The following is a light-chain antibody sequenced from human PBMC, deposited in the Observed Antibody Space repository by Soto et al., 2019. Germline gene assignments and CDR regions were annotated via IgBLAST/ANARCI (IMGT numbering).Light chain of an antibody. V-gene: IGLV2-14*01. CDR3: SSYTSSSPYV. CDR1: SSDVGGYNY. CDR2: EVS. J-gene: IGLJ1*01. Sequence: QSALTQPASVSGSPGQSITISCTGTSSDVGGYNYVSWYQQHPGKAPKLMIYEVSNRPSGVSNRFSGSKSGNTASLTISGLQAEDEADYYCSSYTSSSPYVFGNRTKVTVL.